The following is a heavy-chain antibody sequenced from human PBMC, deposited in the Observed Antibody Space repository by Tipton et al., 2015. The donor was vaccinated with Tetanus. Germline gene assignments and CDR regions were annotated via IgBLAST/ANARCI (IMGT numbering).Heavy chain of an antibody. CDR1: GGSFSDYF. D-gene: IGHD2-2*01. J-gene: IGHJ5*02. CDR2: INYTGST. CDR3: AASVVRWFDP. Sequence: TLSLTCAVHGGSFSDYFWRWIRQSPGQGLEWIGEINYTGSTNYNPSLKSRVTMSVDTSKKQISLKLNSVTAADTAVYYCAASVVRWFDPWGQGARVTVSS. V-gene: IGHV4-34*01.